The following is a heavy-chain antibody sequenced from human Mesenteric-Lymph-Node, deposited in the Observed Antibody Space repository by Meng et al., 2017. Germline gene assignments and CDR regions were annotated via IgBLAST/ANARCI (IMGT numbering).Heavy chain of an antibody. Sequence: EVQLVETGGGLIQPGGSLSLACAAYGFTVSSNYMSWVRQAPGKGLEWVSVIYSGGSTYYADSVKGRFTISRDNSKNTLYLQMNSLRAEDTAVYYCAREFIAVAGPFDYWGQGTLVTVSS. J-gene: IGHJ4*02. CDR3: AREFIAVAGPFDY. CDR2: IYSGGST. CDR1: GFTVSSNY. V-gene: IGHV3-53*02. D-gene: IGHD6-19*01.